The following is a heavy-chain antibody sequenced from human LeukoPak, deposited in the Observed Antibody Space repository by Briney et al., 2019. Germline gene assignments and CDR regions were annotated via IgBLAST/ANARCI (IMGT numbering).Heavy chain of an antibody. CDR2: MNPNSGNT. CDR1: GYTFTSYG. D-gene: IGHD6-19*01. J-gene: IGHJ6*03. V-gene: IGHV1-8*03. Sequence: GASVKVSCKTSGYTFTSYGITWVRQAPGQGLEWMGWMNPNSGNTGYAQKFQGRVTITRNTSISTAYMDLSSLRSEDTAVYYCARRAVAYYYYYYMDVWGKGTTVTVSS. CDR3: ARRAVAYYYYYYMDV.